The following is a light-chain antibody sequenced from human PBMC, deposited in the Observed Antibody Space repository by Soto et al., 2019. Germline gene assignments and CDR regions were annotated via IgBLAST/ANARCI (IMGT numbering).Light chain of an antibody. CDR3: QQLNSYPWT. J-gene: IGKJ1*01. CDR1: QAISSY. CDR2: AAS. V-gene: IGKV1-9*01. Sequence: DIPLTQSPSFLSASVGDRVTITCRASQAISSYLAWFQQRPGKAPKVLIYAASTLQSGVPSRFSGSGSGTEFTLTISSLQPGDFATYFCQQLNSYPWTFGQGTKVEIK.